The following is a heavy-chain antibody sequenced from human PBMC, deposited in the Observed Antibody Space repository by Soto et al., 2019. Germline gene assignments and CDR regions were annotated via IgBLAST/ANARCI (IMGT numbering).Heavy chain of an antibody. Sequence: QVQLVESGGVVVQPGRSLRLSCAASGFTFSSYGMHWVRQAPGKGLEWVAVMWSDGGNKYYADSVKGRFTISRDNSKNTLYLQMNSLGAEDTAVYHCARDPPDDSSGYYSLDYWGQGTLVTVSS. CDR3: ARDPPDDSSGYYSLDY. J-gene: IGHJ4*02. CDR1: GFTFSSYG. V-gene: IGHV3-33*01. CDR2: MWSDGGNK. D-gene: IGHD3-22*01.